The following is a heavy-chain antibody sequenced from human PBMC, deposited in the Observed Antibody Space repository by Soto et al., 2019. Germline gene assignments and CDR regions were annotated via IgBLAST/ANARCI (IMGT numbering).Heavy chain of an antibody. CDR3: AREGRDGYNWDVIAAFDI. V-gene: IGHV3-23*01. Sequence: LRLSCAASGFTFSSYAMSWVRQAPGKGLEWISAVSGSGGSTYYADSVKGRFTISRDNSKDTLYLQMNNLRAEDTAVYYCAREGRDGYNWDVIAAFDIWGQGTMVTVS. CDR2: VSGSGGST. D-gene: IGHD5-12*01. CDR1: GFTFSSYA. J-gene: IGHJ3*02.